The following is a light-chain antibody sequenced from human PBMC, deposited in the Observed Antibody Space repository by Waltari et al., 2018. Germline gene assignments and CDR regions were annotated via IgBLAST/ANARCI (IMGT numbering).Light chain of an antibody. V-gene: IGKV1-39*01. J-gene: IGKJ2*01. Sequence: IQMTQSPFSLSASVGDRGTITSRARQDIAHHLNWYQQNPGKAPKVLISSATSLQSGVPSRFSGSGSGTDFTLTISGLQPEDFATYYCQQSYNTPFTFGQGTKLQMK. CDR2: SAT. CDR1: QDIAHH. CDR3: QQSYNTPFT.